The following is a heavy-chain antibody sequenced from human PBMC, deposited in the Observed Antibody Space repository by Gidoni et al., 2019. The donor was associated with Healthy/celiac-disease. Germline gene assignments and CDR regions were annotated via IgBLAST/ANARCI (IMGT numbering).Heavy chain of an antibody. CDR3: ARGPSTVVIWGFSQQLPFDY. CDR2: ISSSSSYK. V-gene: IGHV3-21*01. Sequence: EVQLVESGGGLVKPGGSLRLSCAASGFTFSSYSMTWVRQAPGKGLEWVSSISSSSSYKYYADSVKGRFTISRDNAKNSLYLQMNSLRAEDTAVYYCARGPSTVVIWGFSQQLPFDYWGQGTLVTVSS. CDR1: GFTFSSYS. J-gene: IGHJ4*02. D-gene: IGHD3-16*01.